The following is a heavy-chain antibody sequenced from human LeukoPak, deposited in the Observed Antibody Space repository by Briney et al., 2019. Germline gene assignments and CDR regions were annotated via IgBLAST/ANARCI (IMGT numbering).Heavy chain of an antibody. D-gene: IGHD6-13*01. Sequence: PGGSLRLSCAASGFTFDDYGMSWVRQAPGKGLEWVSGINWNGGSTGYADSVKGRFTISRDNAKNSLYLQMNSLRAEDTALYYCARDGRGGSSWLPLPNDYWGQGTLVTVSS. CDR2: INWNGGST. V-gene: IGHV3-20*04. CDR3: ARDGRGGSSWLPLPNDY. CDR1: GFTFDDYG. J-gene: IGHJ4*02.